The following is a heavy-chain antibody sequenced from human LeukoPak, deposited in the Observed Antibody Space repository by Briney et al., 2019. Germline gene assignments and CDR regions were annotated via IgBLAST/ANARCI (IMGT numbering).Heavy chain of an antibody. Sequence: GGSLRLSCAASGFTFSSYSMNWVRQAPGKGLEWVSSISSSSSYIYYADSVKGRFTISRVNAKNSLYLQMNSLRAEDTAVYYCARVEGYSYGPDAFDIWGQGTMVTVSS. CDR3: ARVEGYSYGPDAFDI. CDR1: GFTFSSYS. V-gene: IGHV3-21*01. CDR2: ISSSSSYI. D-gene: IGHD5-18*01. J-gene: IGHJ3*02.